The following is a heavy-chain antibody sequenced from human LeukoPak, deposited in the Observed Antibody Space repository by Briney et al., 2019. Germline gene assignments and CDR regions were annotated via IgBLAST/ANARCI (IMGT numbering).Heavy chain of an antibody. CDR3: ASTRVLLWFGEFLWPLDY. CDR2: IYYSGST. D-gene: IGHD3-10*01. Sequence: PSETLSLTCTVSGGSISSSSYYWGWIRQPPGKGLEWIGSIYYSGSTYYNPSLKSRVTISVDTSKNQFSLKLSSVTAADTAVYYCASTRVLLWFGEFLWPLDYWGQGTLVTVSS. V-gene: IGHV4-39*01. CDR1: GGSISSSSYY. J-gene: IGHJ4*02.